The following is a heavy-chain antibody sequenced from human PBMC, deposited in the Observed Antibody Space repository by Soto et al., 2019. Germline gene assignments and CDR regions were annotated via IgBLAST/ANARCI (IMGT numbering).Heavy chain of an antibody. V-gene: IGHV4-59*01. CDR2: ISYSGST. J-gene: IGHJ4*02. CDR1: SDSISSYY. D-gene: IGHD6-13*01. Sequence: RSLTCTVSSDSISSYYWSWIRQPPGKRLEWIGYISYSGSTDYNPSLKSRVTISGDTSKNQFSLKVSSVTAADTAVYYCARGTSWQLPFDYWGQGTLVTVS. CDR3: ARGTSWQLPFDY.